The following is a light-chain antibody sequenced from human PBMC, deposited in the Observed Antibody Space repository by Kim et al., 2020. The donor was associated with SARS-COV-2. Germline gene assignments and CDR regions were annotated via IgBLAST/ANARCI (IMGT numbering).Light chain of an antibody. V-gene: IGKV1-5*03. Sequence: SASVGDRVTITCRGSESIETLLAWYQQKPGNAPRLLIYEASGVENGVPSRFSGSGSGTEFTLTISSLQPDDFATYYCQHYIRFPYTFGQGTKLEI. CDR1: ESIETL. CDR3: QHYIRFPYT. J-gene: IGKJ2*01. CDR2: EAS.